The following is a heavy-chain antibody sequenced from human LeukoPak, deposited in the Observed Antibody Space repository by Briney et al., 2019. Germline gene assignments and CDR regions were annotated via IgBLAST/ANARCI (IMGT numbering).Heavy chain of an antibody. CDR1: GFTFMNYA. CDR3: AKEDYCVGGKELEY. V-gene: IGHV3-23*01. J-gene: IGHJ4*02. CDR2: VSGRGAGT. Sequence: GGSLRLSCAASGFTFMNYAMTWVRQAPGKGPEWVAAVSGRGAGTWYADSVKGRFTISRDNPKDPLYLQMNSLRAEDTAVYFCAKEDYCVGGKELEYWGQGALVTVSS. D-gene: IGHD3-10*01.